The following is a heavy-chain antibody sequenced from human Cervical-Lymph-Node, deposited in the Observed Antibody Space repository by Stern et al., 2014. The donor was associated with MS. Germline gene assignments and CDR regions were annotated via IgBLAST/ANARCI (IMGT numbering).Heavy chain of an antibody. V-gene: IGHV3-53*01. CDR2: ITNVGST. Sequence: EVQLVQSGGGVIQPGGSLRLSCTASGFPVSRDYMTWVRQAPGKGLERVSLITNVGSTFYTDSVKGRFTISRDDSKNTVYLHMTSLRAEDTAMYYCARDTSSPERSDWWGQGTLVTVSS. D-gene: IGHD1-1*01. J-gene: IGHJ4*02. CDR3: ARDTSSPERSDW. CDR1: GFPVSRDY.